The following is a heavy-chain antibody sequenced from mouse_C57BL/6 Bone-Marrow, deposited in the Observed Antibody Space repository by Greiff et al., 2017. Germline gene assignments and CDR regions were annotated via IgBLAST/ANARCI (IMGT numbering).Heavy chain of an antibody. CDR1: GYTFTSYW. Sequence: VQLQQPGAELVMPGASVKLSCKASGYTFTSYWMHWVKQRPGQGLEWIGEIDPSDSYTNYNQKFKGKSTLTVDKSSSTAYMQLSRLTSEDSTVYYCARGTPYDYDNYWGQGTTLTVST. J-gene: IGHJ2*01. CDR3: ARGTPYDYDNY. V-gene: IGHV1-69*01. D-gene: IGHD2-4*01. CDR2: IDPSDSYT.